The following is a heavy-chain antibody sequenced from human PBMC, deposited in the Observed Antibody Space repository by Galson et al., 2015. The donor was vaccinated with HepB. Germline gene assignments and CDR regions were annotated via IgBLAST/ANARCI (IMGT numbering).Heavy chain of an antibody. CDR3: AREIATDITNWFGP. CDR1: GYIFTRYA. CDR2: INTNTGNP. Sequence: SVKVSCKASGYIFTRYAMNWVRQAPGQGLEWMGWINTNTGNPTYAQGFTGRFVFSLDTSVSTAYLQISSLKAEDTAVYYCAREIATDITNWFGPWGQGTLVTVSS. V-gene: IGHV7-4-1*02. D-gene: IGHD5-24*01. J-gene: IGHJ5*02.